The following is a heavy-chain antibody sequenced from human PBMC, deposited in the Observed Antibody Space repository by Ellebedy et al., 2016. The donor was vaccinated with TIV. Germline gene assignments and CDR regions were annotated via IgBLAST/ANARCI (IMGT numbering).Heavy chain of an antibody. J-gene: IGHJ5*02. D-gene: IGHD4-17*01. CDR1: EFTFSRHA. CDR2: IGSDGVYT. Sequence: PGGSLRLSCVASEFTFSRHAMHWVRQAPGKGLEYVSGIGSDGVYTYYANSVKGRFTISRDNPKNTMYLQMGRLRAEDMAVYYCAREGGGDYADYEAFDDLWGQGTLVTVSS. V-gene: IGHV3-64*01. CDR3: AREGGGDYADYEAFDDL.